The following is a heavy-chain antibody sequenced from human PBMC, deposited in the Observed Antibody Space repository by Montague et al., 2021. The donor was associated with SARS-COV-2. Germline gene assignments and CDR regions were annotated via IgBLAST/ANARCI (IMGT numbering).Heavy chain of an antibody. CDR2: IYSSGST. J-gene: IGHJ4*02. Sequence: SETLSLTCTVSGGSISSSSYYWGWIRQPPGKGLEWSGSIYSSGSTYYNPSLKSRVTISVDTSKNQFSLKLSSVTAADTAVYSCARLPDQLLWFGELFDYWGQGTLVTVSS. D-gene: IGHD3-10*01. CDR1: GGSISSSSYY. V-gene: IGHV4-39*01. CDR3: ARLPDQLLWFGELFDY.